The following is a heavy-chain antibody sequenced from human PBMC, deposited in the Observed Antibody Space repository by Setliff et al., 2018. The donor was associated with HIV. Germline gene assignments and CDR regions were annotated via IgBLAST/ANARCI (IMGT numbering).Heavy chain of an antibody. D-gene: IGHD3-16*01. J-gene: IGHJ4*02. CDR1: GFNFINHG. CDR2: IVGKDSTS. CDR3: AREEPALLSVFALGH. V-gene: IGHV3-23*01. Sequence: GGSLRLSCAGSGFNFINHGMTWVRQAPGRGLDWVSCIVGKDSTSYYADSVKGRFTISRDNSKNTLYLQMSSLRAEDTAVYYCAREEPALLSVFALGHWGQGTLVTVSS.